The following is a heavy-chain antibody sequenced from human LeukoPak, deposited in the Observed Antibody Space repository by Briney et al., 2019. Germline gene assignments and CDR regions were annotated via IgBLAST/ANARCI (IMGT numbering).Heavy chain of an antibody. V-gene: IGHV3-66*01. D-gene: IGHD3-10*01. CDR1: GFTVSSNY. CDR3: ARSRPVLDGSKRGAALGY. J-gene: IGHJ4*02. CDR2: IYSGGST. Sequence: PGRSLRLSCAASGFTVSSNYMSWVRQAPGKGLEWVSVIYSGGSTYYADSVKGRFTISRDNSKNTLYLQMNSLRAEDTAVYYCARSRPVLDGSKRGAALGYWGQGTLVTVSS.